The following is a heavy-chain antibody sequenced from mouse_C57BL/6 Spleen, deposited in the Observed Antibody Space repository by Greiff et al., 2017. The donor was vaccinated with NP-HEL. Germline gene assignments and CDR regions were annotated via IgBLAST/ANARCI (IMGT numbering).Heavy chain of an antibody. CDR2: IDPSDSYT. Sequence: QVQLQQPGAELVRPGTSVKLSCKASGYTFTSYWMHWVKQRPGQGLEWIGVIDPSDSYTTYNQKFKGKATLTVDTSSSTAYMQLSSLTSEDSAVYYCARAPYYGNYGWYFDVWGTGTTVTVSS. J-gene: IGHJ1*03. V-gene: IGHV1-59*01. D-gene: IGHD2-10*01. CDR1: GYTFTSYW. CDR3: ARAPYYGNYGWYFDV.